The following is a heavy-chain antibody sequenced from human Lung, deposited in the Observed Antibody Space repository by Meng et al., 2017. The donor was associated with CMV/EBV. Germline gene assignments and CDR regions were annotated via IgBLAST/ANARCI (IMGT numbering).Heavy chain of an antibody. CDR1: GGTSSSYV. D-gene: IGHD2-2*01. Sequence: SXXVSXKASGGTSSSYVISWMRQAPGQGLEWMGGIIPILGRANYGQKFQARVTITADKSTSTAHMELSSLRSEDTAVYYCARSRVLSSSPSRPPTYGMDVWXQGTTVTVSS. CDR3: ARSRVLSSSPSRPPTYGMDV. J-gene: IGHJ6*02. CDR2: IIPILGRA. V-gene: IGHV1-69*10.